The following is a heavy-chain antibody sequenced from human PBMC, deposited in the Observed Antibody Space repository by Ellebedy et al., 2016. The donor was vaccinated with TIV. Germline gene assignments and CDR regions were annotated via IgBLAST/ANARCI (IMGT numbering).Heavy chain of an antibody. CDR1: GGSISSSNYY. D-gene: IGHD2-2*01. J-gene: IGHJ6*03. CDR3: ARGRDIVVVPAAIPYYYYYMDV. Sequence: SETLSLXCNVSGGSISSSNYYWGWIRQPPGKGLEWIGSIYYSGSTYYNPSLKSRVTISVDTSKNQFSLKLSSVTAADTAVYYCARGRDIVVVPAAIPYYYYYMDVWGKGTTVTVSS. CDR2: IYYSGST. V-gene: IGHV4-39*07.